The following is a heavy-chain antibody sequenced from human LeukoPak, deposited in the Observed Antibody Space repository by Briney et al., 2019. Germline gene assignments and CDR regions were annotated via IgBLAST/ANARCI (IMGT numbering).Heavy chain of an antibody. Sequence: KPSETLSLTCTASGGTISSSDFYWDWIRQTPGKGLEWIGSVTHSGTNYSNPSLTSRVTISVDASKNQFSLKVNSVTAADTAVYYCVREVVTTILMFDHWGQGTPVTVSS. J-gene: IGHJ4*02. CDR3: VREVVTTILMFDH. D-gene: IGHD2-21*02. CDR2: VTHSGTN. V-gene: IGHV4-39*07. CDR1: GGTISSSDFY.